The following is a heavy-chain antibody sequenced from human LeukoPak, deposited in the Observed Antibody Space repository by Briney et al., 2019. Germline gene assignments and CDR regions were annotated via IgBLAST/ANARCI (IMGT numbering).Heavy chain of an antibody. D-gene: IGHD3-22*01. CDR1: GGSIFSYY. Sequence: SETLSLTRTVSGGSIFSYYWNWIRQSPGKGLEWLGCIYSNGITNYSPSLRRRGTISIATSKNQFSLRLASVTAADTAIYYCARRAYFDSSGYSPTSGYFDLWGRGTLVTVSS. CDR2: IYSNGIT. J-gene: IGHJ2*01. V-gene: IGHV4-4*08. CDR3: ARRAYFDSSGYSPTSGYFDL.